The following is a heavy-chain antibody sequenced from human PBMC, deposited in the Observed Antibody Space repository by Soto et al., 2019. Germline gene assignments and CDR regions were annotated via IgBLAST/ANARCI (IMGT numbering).Heavy chain of an antibody. D-gene: IGHD2-2*02. CDR2: IHWNGGST. CDR3: ARCSSTSCYIMASFDY. CDR1: GFTFDDYA. Sequence: EVQLVESGGAVVRPGGSLRLSCAASGFTFDDYAMSWVRQAPGKGLEWVAAIHWNGGSTTYADSLKGRFTISRDNAKNSLHLQISSLRAEDTALYYCARCSSTSCYIMASFDYWGQGTLVTVSS. V-gene: IGHV3-20*04. J-gene: IGHJ4*02.